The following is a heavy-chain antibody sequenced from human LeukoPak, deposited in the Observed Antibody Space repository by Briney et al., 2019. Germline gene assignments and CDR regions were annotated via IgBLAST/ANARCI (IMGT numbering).Heavy chain of an antibody. CDR3: ARANLAVATMVEYYFDY. D-gene: IGHD5-12*01. CDR2: IIPIFGTA. CDR1: GGTFSSYA. V-gene: IGHV1-69*01. J-gene: IGHJ4*02. Sequence: SVKVSCKASGGTFSSYAISWVRQAPGQGLEWMGGIIPIFGTANYAQKFQGRVTITADESTSTAYMELSSLRSEDTAVYYCARANLAVATMVEYYFDYWGQGTLVTVSS.